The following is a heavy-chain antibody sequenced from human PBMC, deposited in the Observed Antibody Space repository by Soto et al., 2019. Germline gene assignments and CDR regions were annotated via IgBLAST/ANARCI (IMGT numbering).Heavy chain of an antibody. Sequence: QVQLQESGPGLVKPSETLSLTCTVSGGSISSYYWSWIRQPPGKGLEWIGYIYYSGSTNYNPSLKSRVTISVDTSKNQFSLKLSSVTAADTAVYYCARQLGRSWYYYFDYWGQGTLVTVSS. CDR1: GGSISSYY. V-gene: IGHV4-59*08. J-gene: IGHJ4*02. CDR2: IYYSGST. CDR3: ARQLGRSWYYYFDY. D-gene: IGHD6-13*01.